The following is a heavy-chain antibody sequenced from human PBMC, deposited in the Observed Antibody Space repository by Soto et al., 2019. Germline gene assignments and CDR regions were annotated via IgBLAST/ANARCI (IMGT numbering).Heavy chain of an antibody. CDR1: GFSLTTGVG. CDR2: IYWNDEK. D-gene: IGHD3-10*01. CDR3: AHRVNMARGPYNYFGP. V-gene: IGHV2-5*01. Sequence: GSGPTLVNPTQTLTLTCSFSGFSLTTGVGVGWIRQPPGKALEWLAIIYWNDEKPYNPSLKTRLTITKDTSKNQVVLTVTDMDPVDTATYYCAHRVNMARGPYNYFGPWGQGTLVTVS. J-gene: IGHJ5*02.